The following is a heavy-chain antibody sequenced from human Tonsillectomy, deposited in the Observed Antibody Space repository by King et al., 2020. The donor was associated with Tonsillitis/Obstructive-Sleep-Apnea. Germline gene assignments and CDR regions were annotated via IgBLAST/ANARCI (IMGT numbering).Heavy chain of an antibody. J-gene: IGHJ6*03. D-gene: IGHD5-12*01. CDR1: EFTVNTYD. CDR3: ARDLVATIGDQTYYYYYMDV. Sequence: VQLVESGGGVVQPGRSLRLSCAASEFTVNTYDMHWVRQPPGKGLEWVAVLWYDGSNKYYADSVKGRFTISRDNSKNTLYLQMNSLRAEDTAVYYCARDLVATIGDQTYYYYYMDVWGKGTSVTVSS. CDR2: LWYDGSNK. V-gene: IGHV3-33*01.